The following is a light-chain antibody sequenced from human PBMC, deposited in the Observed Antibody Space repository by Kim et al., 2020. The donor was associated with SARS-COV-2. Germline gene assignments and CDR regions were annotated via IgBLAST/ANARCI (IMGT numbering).Light chain of an antibody. V-gene: IGLV3-21*04. CDR1: NIGCNS. J-gene: IGLJ1*01. CDR2: FDS. Sequence: PGKTARIPWGGENIGCNSVHWYQKKSGQAPLLVMYFDSDRPAEIPERFSASKTGNTATLTINKVEAGDEADYYCQVWDTSSDYQYVFGTGTKVTVL. CDR3: QVWDTSSDYQYV.